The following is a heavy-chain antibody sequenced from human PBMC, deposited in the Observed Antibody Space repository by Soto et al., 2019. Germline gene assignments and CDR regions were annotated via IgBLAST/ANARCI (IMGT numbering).Heavy chain of an antibody. D-gene: IGHD6-6*01. CDR2: ISSSSSYI. Sequence: EVQLVESGGGLVQPGGSLRLSCAASGFTFSSYSMNWVRQAPGKGLEWVSSISSSSSYIYYADSVKGRFTISRDNAKNSRYLQMNSLRAEDTAVYYCARDLDSSSVWFDPWGQGTLVTVSS. CDR1: GFTFSSYS. CDR3: ARDLDSSSVWFDP. J-gene: IGHJ5*02. V-gene: IGHV3-21*01.